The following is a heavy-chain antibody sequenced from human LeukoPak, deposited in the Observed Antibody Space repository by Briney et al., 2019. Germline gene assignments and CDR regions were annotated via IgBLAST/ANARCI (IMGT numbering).Heavy chain of an antibody. CDR1: SGSISSSSYY. V-gene: IGHV4-39*01. CDR3: ARGAYSYGDFDY. Sequence: PSETLSLTCTVSSGSISSSSYYWGWIRQPPGKGLEWIGSIFFSGNTYYNVSLKSRVTISVDRFKNQFSLEVTSMTATDTAVYYCARGAYSYGDFDYWGQGTLVTVSS. J-gene: IGHJ4*02. D-gene: IGHD5-18*01. CDR2: IFFSGNT.